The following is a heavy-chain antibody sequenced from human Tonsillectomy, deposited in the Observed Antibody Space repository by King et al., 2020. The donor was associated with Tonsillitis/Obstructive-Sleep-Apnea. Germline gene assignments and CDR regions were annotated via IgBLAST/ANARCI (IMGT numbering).Heavy chain of an antibody. CDR3: ARDPTDYYASGNYYFDY. CDR2: ISSSSSYT. J-gene: IGHJ4*02. Sequence: QLVESGGGLVKPGGSLRLSCAASGFTFSDFYMSWIRQAPGKGLEWVSYISSSSSYTSYADSVKGRFTISRDNAKNSLYLQMNSLRAEDTAMYYCARDPTDYYASGNYYFDYWGQGTLVTVSS. D-gene: IGHD3-10*01. CDR1: GFTFSDFY. V-gene: IGHV3-11*05.